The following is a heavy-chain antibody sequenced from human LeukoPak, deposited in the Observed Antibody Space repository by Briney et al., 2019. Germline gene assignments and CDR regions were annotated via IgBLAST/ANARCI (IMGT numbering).Heavy chain of an antibody. Sequence: GGSLRLSCAASGFTFSSYAMSWVRQAPGKGLEWVSGISGSGDNTYYADSVKGRFTISRDNSKNTLYVQVNSLGTEDTAAYYCASRGEYSSSWYGMDVWGQGTTVTVSS. CDR3: ASRGEYSSSWYGMDV. D-gene: IGHD6-13*01. CDR1: GFTFSSYA. V-gene: IGHV3-23*01. J-gene: IGHJ6*02. CDR2: ISGSGDNT.